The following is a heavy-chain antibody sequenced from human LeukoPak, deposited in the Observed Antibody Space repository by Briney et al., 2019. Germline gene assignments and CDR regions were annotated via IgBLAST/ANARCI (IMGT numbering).Heavy chain of an antibody. Sequence: GASVKVSCKASGYTFTGYYMHWVRQAPGQGLEWMGWINPNSGGTNYAQKFQGRVTMTRDTSISTAYMELSRLRSDDTAVYYCARDPYYYDSSGYSYDWFDPWGQGTLVTVSS. CDR2: INPNSGGT. V-gene: IGHV1-2*02. D-gene: IGHD3-22*01. CDR1: GYTFTGYY. J-gene: IGHJ5*02. CDR3: ARDPYYYDSSGYSYDWFDP.